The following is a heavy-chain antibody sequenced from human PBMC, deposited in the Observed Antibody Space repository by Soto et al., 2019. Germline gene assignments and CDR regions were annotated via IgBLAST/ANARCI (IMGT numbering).Heavy chain of an antibody. J-gene: IGHJ5*02. V-gene: IGHV3-30*18. CDR2: ISYDGTDK. CDR3: AKDFGAWSDS. D-gene: IGHD6-19*01. CDR1: GFSLSDHY. Sequence: VQLVESGGGLVQPGGSLRLSCAASGFSLSDHYIDWVRQAPGKGLEWVALISYDGTDKYYADSVKGRFSISRDNSKQTLSLQMDSLRPEDTAVYYCAKDFGAWSDSWGQGTLVNVSS.